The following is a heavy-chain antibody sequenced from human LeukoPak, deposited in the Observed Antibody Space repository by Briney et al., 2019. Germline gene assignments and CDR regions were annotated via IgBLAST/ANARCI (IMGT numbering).Heavy chain of an antibody. V-gene: IGHV4-59*08. CDR2: IFYTGAT. CDR3: ARHDVVPVIRRGFDF. Sequence: SETLSLTCTVSGGSVSGYYWSWIRQPPGKGLEWIGYIFYTGATLYSPSLKTRVTMSVDTSENQFSLKLSSVTAADTAVYYCARHDVVPVIRRGFDFWGQGTLVTVSS. D-gene: IGHD2-21*02. J-gene: IGHJ4*02. CDR1: GGSVSGYY.